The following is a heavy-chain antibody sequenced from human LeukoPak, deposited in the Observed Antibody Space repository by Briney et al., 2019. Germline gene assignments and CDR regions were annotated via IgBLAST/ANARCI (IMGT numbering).Heavy chain of an antibody. CDR1: GVSISSYY. CDR3: ARGADNSGSFVILDY. D-gene: IGHD3-10*01. J-gene: IGHJ4*02. CDR2: IYTSGNT. V-gene: IGHV4-4*07. Sequence: SQTLSLTCTVSGVSISSYYWSWIRQPAGKGLEWIGRIYTSGNTNYNPSLKSRVTMSVDTSKNQFSLKVSSVTAADTAVYYCARGADNSGSFVILDYWGQGTLVTVSS.